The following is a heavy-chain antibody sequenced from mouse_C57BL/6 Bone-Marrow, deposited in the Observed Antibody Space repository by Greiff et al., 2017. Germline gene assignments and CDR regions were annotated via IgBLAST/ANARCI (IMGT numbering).Heavy chain of an antibody. Sequence: QVQLQQPGAELVKPGASVKLSCKASGYTFTSYWMHWVKQRPGQGLEWIGMIHPNSGSTNYNEKFKSKATLTVDKSSSTASMQLSSLTSEDSAVYDCARFPGYSSGYRFAYWGQGTLVTVSA. V-gene: IGHV1-64*01. D-gene: IGHD3-2*02. CDR1: GYTFTSYW. J-gene: IGHJ3*01. CDR3: ARFPGYSSGYRFAY. CDR2: IHPNSGST.